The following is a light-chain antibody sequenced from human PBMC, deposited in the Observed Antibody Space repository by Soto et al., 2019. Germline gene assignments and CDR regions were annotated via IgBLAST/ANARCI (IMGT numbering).Light chain of an antibody. CDR2: DAS. CDR1: QSISNW. V-gene: IGKV1-5*01. J-gene: IGKJ1*01. CDR3: QQYSSYST. Sequence: EIQMTQSPSSLSASVGDRVTITCRASQSISNWLAWYQQKPGKAPKLLIYDASTLESGVPSRFSGGGFGTDFTLTISSLQPDDFATYYCQQYSSYSTFGQGTKVDIK.